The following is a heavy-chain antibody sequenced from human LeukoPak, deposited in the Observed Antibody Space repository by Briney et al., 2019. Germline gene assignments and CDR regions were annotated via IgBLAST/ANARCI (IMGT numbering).Heavy chain of an antibody. CDR3: ARAGRDYDILTGYYYYYGMDV. CDR2: IYHIGST. V-gene: IGHV4-38-2*02. Sequence: SETLSLTCTVSGYSISSGYYWGWIRQPPGKGLGWIGSIYHIGSTYYNPSLKSRVTISVDRSKNQFSLKLSSVTAADTAVYYCARAGRDYDILTGYYYYYGMDVWGQGTTVTVSS. J-gene: IGHJ6*02. CDR1: GYSISSGYY. D-gene: IGHD3-9*01.